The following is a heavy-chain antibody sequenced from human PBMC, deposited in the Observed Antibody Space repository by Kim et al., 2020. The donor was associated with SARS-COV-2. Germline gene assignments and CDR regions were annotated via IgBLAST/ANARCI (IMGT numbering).Heavy chain of an antibody. D-gene: IGHD3-10*01. J-gene: IGHJ4*02. V-gene: IGHV3-15*01. CDR2: TT. CDR3: TTKASLFGEQ. Sequence: TTDYAAHVKGRFTISRDDSKNTLYLQMNSLKTEDTAVYYCTTKASLFGEQWGQGTLVTVSS.